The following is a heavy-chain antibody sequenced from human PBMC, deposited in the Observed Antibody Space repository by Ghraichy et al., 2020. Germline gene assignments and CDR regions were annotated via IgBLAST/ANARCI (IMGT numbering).Heavy chain of an antibody. V-gene: IGHV4-31*03. CDR1: GGSISSGGYY. J-gene: IGHJ4*02. D-gene: IGHD3-10*01. CDR3: AKTIPYNYGIFDY. CDR2: IYYSGST. Sequence: SETLSLTCTVSGGSISSGGYYWSWIRQHPGKGLEWIGYIYYSGSTYYNPSLKSRVTISVDTSKNQFSLKLNSVTAADTAVYYCAKTIPYNYGIFDYWGQGTLVTVSS.